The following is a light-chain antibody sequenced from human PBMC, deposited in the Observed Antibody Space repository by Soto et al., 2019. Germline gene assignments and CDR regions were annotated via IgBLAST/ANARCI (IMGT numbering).Light chain of an antibody. CDR2: GAS. CDR3: QQYGSSPPMYT. Sequence: EIVMTQSPATLSVSPGESATLSCRASQSVSSNYLAWYQQKPGQAPRLLIYGASSRATGIPDRFSGSGSGTDFTLTISRLAPEDFAVYYCQQYGSSPPMYTFGQGTKVDIK. J-gene: IGKJ2*01. V-gene: IGKV3-20*01. CDR1: QSVSSNY.